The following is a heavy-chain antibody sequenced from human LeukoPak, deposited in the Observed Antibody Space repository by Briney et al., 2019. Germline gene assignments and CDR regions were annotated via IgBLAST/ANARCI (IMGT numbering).Heavy chain of an antibody. J-gene: IGHJ6*02. Sequence: QPGGSLRLSCAASGFTFSSYEMNWVRQAPGKGLEWVSYISSSGSTIYYADSVKGRFTISRDNSKNTLYLQMNSLRAEDTAVYYCARDQDTIFGVVIRYYYYGMDVWGQGTTVTVSS. CDR3: ARDQDTIFGVVIRYYYYGMDV. CDR2: ISSSGSTI. V-gene: IGHV3-48*03. D-gene: IGHD3-3*01. CDR1: GFTFSSYE.